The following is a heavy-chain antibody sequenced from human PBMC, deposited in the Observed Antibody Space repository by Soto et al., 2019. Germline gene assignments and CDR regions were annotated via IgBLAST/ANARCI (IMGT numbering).Heavy chain of an antibody. CDR1: GFTFTSYA. J-gene: IGHJ4*02. V-gene: IGHV1-3*01. CDR3: ARVRIAVAGFDY. D-gene: IGHD6-19*01. Sequence: ASVKVSCKASGFTFTSYAMHWVRQAPGQRPEWMGWINAGNGNTKYSQKFQDRVTISKDTSANTAYMELSSLRSEDTAVYFCARVRIAVAGFDYWGQGTQVTVSS. CDR2: INAGNGNT.